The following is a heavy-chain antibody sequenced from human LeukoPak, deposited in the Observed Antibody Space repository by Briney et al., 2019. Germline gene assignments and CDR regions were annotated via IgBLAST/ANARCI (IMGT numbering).Heavy chain of an antibody. Sequence: GGSLRLSCVASGSTFSNYGFHWVRQAPGKGLEWVAVIWNDSRTKYYADSVKGRFTISRDNSKNTLYLQMNGLRAEDTALYYCARDGSSNWFDPWGQGTLVTVSS. J-gene: IGHJ5*02. CDR3: ARDGSSNWFDP. D-gene: IGHD1-26*01. V-gene: IGHV3-33*01. CDR1: GSTFSNYG. CDR2: IWNDSRTK.